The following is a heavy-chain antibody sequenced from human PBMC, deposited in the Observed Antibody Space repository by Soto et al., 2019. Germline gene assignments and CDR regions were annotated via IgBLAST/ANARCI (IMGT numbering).Heavy chain of an antibody. Sequence: PSETLSLTCAVYGGSFSGYYWSWIRQLPGKGLEWIGEINHSGSTNYNPSLKSRVTISVDTSKNQFSLKLSSVTAADTAVYYCASLISSAPFDYWGQGTLVTVSS. CDR2: INHSGST. D-gene: IGHD6-6*01. CDR3: ASLISSAPFDY. CDR1: GGSFSGYY. J-gene: IGHJ4*02. V-gene: IGHV4-34*01.